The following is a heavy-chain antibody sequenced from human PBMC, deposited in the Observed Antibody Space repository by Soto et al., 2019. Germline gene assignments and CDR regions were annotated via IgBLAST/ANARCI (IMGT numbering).Heavy chain of an antibody. Sequence: QVQLVQSGAEVKKPGASVKVSCKASGYTFTSYEINWVRQATGQGLEWMGWMNPNSGDTGYAQKFQGRGTMTRNTYISTAYMELSSLRSEDTAVYYCARGKLLWFGELLRWGQGTLVTVSS. CDR1: GYTFTSYE. CDR3: ARGKLLWFGELLR. D-gene: IGHD3-10*01. V-gene: IGHV1-8*01. CDR2: MNPNSGDT. J-gene: IGHJ4*02.